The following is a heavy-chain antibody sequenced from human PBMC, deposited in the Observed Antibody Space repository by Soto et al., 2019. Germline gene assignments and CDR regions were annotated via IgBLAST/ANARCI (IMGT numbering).Heavy chain of an antibody. CDR1: GDSISSYY. D-gene: IGHD3-10*01. V-gene: IGHV4-59*01. J-gene: IGHJ4*02. CDR2: ISYSGST. Sequence: SETLSLTCAVSGDSISSYYWSWIRQSPGKGLEWIGYISYSGSTNYNPSLKRRVTISGDTSKNHFSLKLRSVTAADTAVYYCARERPNYYGSTYYFDYWGQGTLVTLSS. CDR3: ARERPNYYGSTYYFDY.